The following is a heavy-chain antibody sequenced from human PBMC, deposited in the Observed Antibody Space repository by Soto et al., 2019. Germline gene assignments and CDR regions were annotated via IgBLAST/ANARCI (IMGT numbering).Heavy chain of an antibody. J-gene: IGHJ5*02. CDR3: ATANWSHHYFDP. V-gene: IGHV4-34*01. D-gene: IGHD1-20*01. CDR2: INHSGSP. Sequence: QVRLQQWGTGLLKSSETLSLMCAVYGGSFSGYYWSWLHQPPGKGLEWIGEINHSGSPNYNPSLKCRDTISVHTSKIQFSLKTTAVTAADRAVYYCATANWSHHYFDPWGQGTLVTVSS. CDR1: GGSFSGYY.